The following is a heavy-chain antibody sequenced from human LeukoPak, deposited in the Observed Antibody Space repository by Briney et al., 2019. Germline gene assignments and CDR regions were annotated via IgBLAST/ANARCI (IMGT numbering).Heavy chain of an antibody. CDR3: ARSYRNGNWFDP. CDR2: ISAYNGNT. J-gene: IGHJ5*02. D-gene: IGHD4-11*01. Sequence: ASVKVSCKASGYTFTSYGISWVRQAAGQGLEWMGWISAYNGNTNYAQKLQGRVTMTTDTSTSTAYMELRSLRSDDTAVYYCARSYRNGNWFDPWGQGTLVTVSS. V-gene: IGHV1-18*01. CDR1: GYTFTSYG.